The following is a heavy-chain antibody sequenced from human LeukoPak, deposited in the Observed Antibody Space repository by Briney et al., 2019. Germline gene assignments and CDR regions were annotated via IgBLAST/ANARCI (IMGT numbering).Heavy chain of an antibody. V-gene: IGHV3-23*01. CDR2: IGDSGGST. D-gene: IGHD3-10*01. Sequence: PGGSLRLSCAASGLTLGAMSWLRQAPGKGLEWVSTIGDSGGSTYYADSVKGRFTISRDNPKNTLYLQMNSLRAEDSAVYYCAKYRGFGDSYDSWGQGTLVTVSS. CDR1: GLTLGAM. CDR3: AKYRGFGDSYDS. J-gene: IGHJ4*02.